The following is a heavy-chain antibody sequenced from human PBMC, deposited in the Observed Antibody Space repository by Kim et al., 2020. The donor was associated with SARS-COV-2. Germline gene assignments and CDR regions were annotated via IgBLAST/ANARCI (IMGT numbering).Heavy chain of an antibody. CDR2: ISSSSSYI. J-gene: IGHJ1*01. V-gene: IGHV3-21*01. Sequence: GGSLRLSCAASGFTFSSYSMNWVRQAPGKGLEWVSSISSSSSYIYYADSVKGRFTISRDNAKNSLYLQMNSLRAEDTAVYYCVRGREQWLSTGYFQHWGQGTLVTVSS. CDR3: VRGREQWLSTGYFQH. CDR1: GFTFSSYS. D-gene: IGHD6-19*01.